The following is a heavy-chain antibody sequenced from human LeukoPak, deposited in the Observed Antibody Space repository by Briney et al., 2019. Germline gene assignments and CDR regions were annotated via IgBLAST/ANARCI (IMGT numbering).Heavy chain of an antibody. CDR1: GYTLTSYG. Sequence: ASVKVSCKGSGYTLTSYGISSVRPAPRQGLEWMGWISAFNSKTNNAQKLQGRVTMTTDTSTSTAYMELRSLRSDDTAVYYCARTRGYSYGYVLYFDYWGQGTLVTVSS. V-gene: IGHV1-18*01. J-gene: IGHJ4*02. D-gene: IGHD5-18*01. CDR2: ISAFNSKT. CDR3: ARTRGYSYGYVLYFDY.